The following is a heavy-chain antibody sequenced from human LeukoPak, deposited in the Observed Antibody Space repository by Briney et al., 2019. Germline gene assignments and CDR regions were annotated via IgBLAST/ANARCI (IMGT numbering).Heavy chain of an antibody. CDR3: AMEVYSYGYDY. CDR2: INPSGGST. Sequence: ASVKVSCKASGHIFTSYYMHWVRQAPGQGPEWMGIINPSGGSTSYAQKFQGRVTMTRDTSTSTVYMELSSLRSEDTAVYYCAMEVYSYGYDYWGQGTLVTVSS. D-gene: IGHD5-18*01. V-gene: IGHV1-46*01. J-gene: IGHJ4*02. CDR1: GHIFTSYY.